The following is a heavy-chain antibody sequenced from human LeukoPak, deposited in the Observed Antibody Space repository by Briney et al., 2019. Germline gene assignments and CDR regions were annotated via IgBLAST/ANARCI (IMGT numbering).Heavy chain of an antibody. Sequence: SETLSLTCTVSGGSISSGDYYWSWIRQPPGKGLEWIGYIYYSGSNYYNPSLKSRVTISVDTSKNQFSLKLSSVTAADTAVYYCARAWGFSRMDVWGKGTTVTVSS. J-gene: IGHJ6*03. CDR3: ARAWGFSRMDV. CDR2: IYYSGSN. V-gene: IGHV4-30-4*08. CDR1: GGSISSGDYY. D-gene: IGHD3-16*01.